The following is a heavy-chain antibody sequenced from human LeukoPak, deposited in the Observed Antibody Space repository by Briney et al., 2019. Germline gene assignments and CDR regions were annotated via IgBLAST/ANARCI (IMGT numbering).Heavy chain of an antibody. CDR1: GFTFSSYA. D-gene: IGHD3-10*01. Sequence: PGGSLRLSCAASGFTFSSYAMSWVRQAPGKGLEWVSAISGSGGSTYYADSVKGRFTISRDNSKNTLSLQMNSLRPEDTAVYYCAKSPGVLLWFGSFDYWGRGTLVTVSS. V-gene: IGHV3-23*01. CDR3: AKSPGVLLWFGSFDY. CDR2: ISGSGGST. J-gene: IGHJ4*02.